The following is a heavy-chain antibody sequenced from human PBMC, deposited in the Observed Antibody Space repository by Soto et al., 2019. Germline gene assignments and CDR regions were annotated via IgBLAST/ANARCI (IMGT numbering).Heavy chain of an antibody. J-gene: IGHJ4*02. V-gene: IGHV3-7*01. D-gene: IGHD6-13*01. CDR2: IKQDGSEK. Sequence: GGSLRLSCAASGFTFSSYWMSWVRQAPGKGLEWVANIKQDGSEKYYVDSVKGRFTISRDNAKNSLYLQMNSLRAEDTAVYYCAREGSSILSTLGDYWGQGTLVTVSS. CDR3: AREGSSILSTLGDY. CDR1: GFTFSSYW.